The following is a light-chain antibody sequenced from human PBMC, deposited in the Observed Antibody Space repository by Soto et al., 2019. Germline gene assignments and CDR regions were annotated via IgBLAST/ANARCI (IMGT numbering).Light chain of an antibody. Sequence: QSALTQPASVSGSPGQSITISCTGTSSDVGSYNLVSWYQQHPGKAPKLMIYEGSKRPSGVSNRFSGSKSGNTASLTISGLQVEDEADYYCCSYAGISTSVFGGGTKLTVL. CDR3: CSYAGISTSV. V-gene: IGLV2-23*01. CDR1: SSDVGSYNL. CDR2: EGS. J-gene: IGLJ2*01.